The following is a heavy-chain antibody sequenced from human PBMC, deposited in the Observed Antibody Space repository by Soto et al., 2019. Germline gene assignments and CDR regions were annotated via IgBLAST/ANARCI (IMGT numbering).Heavy chain of an antibody. V-gene: IGHV1-69*01. CDR2: IIPIFGTA. Sequence: QVQLVQSGAEVKKPGSSVKVSCKASGGTFSSYAISWVRQAPGQGLEWMGGIIPIFGTANYAQKFQGRVTITEDESTSTAYMELSSLRSEDTAVYYCARARAQHIVVVTAIPGYYYYGMDVWGQGTTVTVSS. CDR1: GGTFSSYA. D-gene: IGHD2-21*02. J-gene: IGHJ6*02. CDR3: ARARAQHIVVVTAIPGYYYYGMDV.